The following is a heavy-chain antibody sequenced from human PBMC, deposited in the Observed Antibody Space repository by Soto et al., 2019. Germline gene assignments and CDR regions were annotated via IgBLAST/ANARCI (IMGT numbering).Heavy chain of an antibody. J-gene: IGHJ3*02. V-gene: IGHV3-30-3*01. Sequence: GGSLRLSCAASGFTFSSYAMHWVRQAPGKGLEWVAVISYDGSNKYYPDSVNGRFTISRDNSKNTLYLQMNSLRAEATAVYYCARVFRQIRHITMVPVGAFDIWGQGTMVTVSS. CDR1: GFTFSSYA. CDR2: ISYDGSNK. CDR3: ARVFRQIRHITMVPVGAFDI. D-gene: IGHD3-10*01.